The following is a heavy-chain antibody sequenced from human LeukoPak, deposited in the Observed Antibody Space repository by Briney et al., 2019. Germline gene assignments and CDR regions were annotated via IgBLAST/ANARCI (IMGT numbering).Heavy chain of an antibody. D-gene: IGHD5-24*01. CDR1: GFSFSDCA. CDR3: TKGMATIRRHIDS. Sequence: PGGSLRLSCAASGFSFSDCAMSWVRQAPGRGLEWVSSISGSAGSTYYADSMKGRFTISRDNPKNTLHLEMNSLRAEDTAIYYCTKGMATIRRHIDSWGQGTLVTVCS. CDR2: ISGSAGST. J-gene: IGHJ4*02. V-gene: IGHV3-23*01.